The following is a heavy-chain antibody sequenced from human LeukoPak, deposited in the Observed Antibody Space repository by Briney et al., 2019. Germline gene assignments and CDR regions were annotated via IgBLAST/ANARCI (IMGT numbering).Heavy chain of an antibody. V-gene: IGHV1-58*02. CDR1: GFAFTSSA. Sequence: SVKVSCKASGFAFTSSAMQWVRQARGQRLEWIGWIVVGSGNTNYAQKFQERVTITRDMSTSTAYMELSSLRSEDTAVYYCAAGTPPYYYYYYMDVWGKGTTVTVSS. J-gene: IGHJ6*03. CDR2: IVVGSGNT. CDR3: AAGTPPYYYYYYMDV.